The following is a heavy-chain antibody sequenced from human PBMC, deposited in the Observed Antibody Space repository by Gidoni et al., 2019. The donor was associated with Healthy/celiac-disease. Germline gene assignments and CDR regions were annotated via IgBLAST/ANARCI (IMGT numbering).Heavy chain of an antibody. V-gene: IGHV4-30-2*01. D-gene: IGHD6-19*01. CDR1: GGSISSGGYS. J-gene: IGHJ4*02. CDR2: IYHSGST. Sequence: QLQLQESGSGLVKPSQTLSLTCAVSGGSISSGGYSWSWIRQPPGKGLEWIGYIYHSGSTYYNPSLKSRVTISVDRYKNQFSLKLSSVTAADTAVYYCARGDRSSGYSSGHFDYWGQGTLVTVSS. CDR3: ARGDRSSGYSSGHFDY.